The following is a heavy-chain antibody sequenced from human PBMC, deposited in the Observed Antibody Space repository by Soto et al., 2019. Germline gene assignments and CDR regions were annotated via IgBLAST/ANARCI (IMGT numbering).Heavy chain of an antibody. Sequence: PSQTLSLTCAITGDSVSSNSAAWNWIRQSPSRGLEWLGRTYYRSKWYNDYAVSVKSRITINRDTSKNHSSLQLNSVTTEDTAGYYCARNRHSSSWYGFYDFYGMNVGGQGTTVTVAS. CDR3: ARNRHSSSWYGFYDFYGMNV. D-gene: IGHD6-13*01. CDR2: TYYRSKWYN. CDR1: GDSVSSNSAA. V-gene: IGHV6-1*01. J-gene: IGHJ6*02.